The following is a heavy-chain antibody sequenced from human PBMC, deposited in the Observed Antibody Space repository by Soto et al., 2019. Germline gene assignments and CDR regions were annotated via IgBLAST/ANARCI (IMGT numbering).Heavy chain of an antibody. V-gene: IGHV4-39*01. CDR1: GGSINSSSHY. J-gene: IGHJ5*02. CDR3: TRPIRDFGVAIET. CDR2: IYYRGNI. D-gene: IGHD3-3*01. Sequence: NPSETLSLTCTVSGGSINSSSHYWGWIRQSPGKGLEWIGTIYYRGNIYYNPSLKSRLTISVDASNNQFSLKLSSVTAADTAIYYCTRPIRDFGVAIETWGQGTLVTVSS.